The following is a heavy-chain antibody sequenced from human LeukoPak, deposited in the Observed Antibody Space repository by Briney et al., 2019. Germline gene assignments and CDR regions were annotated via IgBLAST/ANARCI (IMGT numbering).Heavy chain of an antibody. V-gene: IGHV3-53*01. CDR3: ATPERSDTSGYYY. J-gene: IGHJ4*02. CDR2: LHSDGRI. Sequence: QPGGSLRLSCAASGVIVSSHYMSWIRQAPGKGLEWVAVLHSDGRIHYAASVKGRFTISRDNSKNTLYLEMNSLRAEDMAVYYCATPERSDTSGYYYWGQGTLVTVSS. D-gene: IGHD3-22*01. CDR1: GVIVSSHY.